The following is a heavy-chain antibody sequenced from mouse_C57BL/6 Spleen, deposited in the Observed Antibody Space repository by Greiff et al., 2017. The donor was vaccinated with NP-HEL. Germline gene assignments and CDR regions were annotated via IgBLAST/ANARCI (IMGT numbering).Heavy chain of an antibody. CDR3: ARLPYYGSSYGYAMDY. CDR1: GYTFTSYW. Sequence: QVQLQQPGAELVMPGASVKLSCKASGYTFTSYWMHWVKQRPGQGLEWIGEIDPSDSYTNYNQKFKGKSTLTVDKSSSTAYMQLSSLTSEDSAVYYCARLPYYGSSYGYAMDYWGQGTSVTVSS. V-gene: IGHV1-69*01. CDR2: IDPSDSYT. D-gene: IGHD1-1*01. J-gene: IGHJ4*01.